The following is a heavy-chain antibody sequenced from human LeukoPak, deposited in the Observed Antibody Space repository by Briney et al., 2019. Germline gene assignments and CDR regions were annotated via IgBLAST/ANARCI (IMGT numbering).Heavy chain of an antibody. CDR3: ARGETSGSRVDY. CDR1: GFTFSSYS. V-gene: IGHV3-48*01. CDR2: ISSSSSTI. Sequence: GGSLRLSCAAFGFTFSSYSMNWVRQAPGKGLEWVSYISSSSSTICYADSVKGRFTISRDNAKNSLYLQMNSLRAEDTAVYYCARGETSGSRVDYWGQGTLVTVSS. J-gene: IGHJ4*02. D-gene: IGHD3-22*01.